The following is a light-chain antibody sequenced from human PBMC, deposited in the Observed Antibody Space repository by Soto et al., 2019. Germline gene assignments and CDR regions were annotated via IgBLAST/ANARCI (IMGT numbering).Light chain of an antibody. J-gene: IGKJ1*01. V-gene: IGKV3-20*01. CDR1: QSVGNRY. CDR2: GAS. Sequence: EIVLAQSPGTLSLSPGERATLSCRASQSVGNRYLAWHQQKPGQAPRLLVYGASSRATGIPDRFSGRGSETDFTLTISRLEPEDVAVYYCQQYDTSPPTFGQGTKV. CDR3: QQYDTSPPT.